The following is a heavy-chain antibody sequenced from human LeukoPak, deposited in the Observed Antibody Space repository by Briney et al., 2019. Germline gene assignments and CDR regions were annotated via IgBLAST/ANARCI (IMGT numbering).Heavy chain of an antibody. CDR1: GFTFDDYG. CDR3: ARYPTYYYDSSGYKEGSYFDC. CDR2: INWNGGST. D-gene: IGHD3-22*01. Sequence: AGGSLRLSCAASGFTFDDYGMSWVRQAPGKGLEWVPGINWNGGSTGYADSVKGRFTISRDNAKNSLYLQMNSLRAEDTALYYCARYPTYYYDSSGYKEGSYFDCWGQGTLVTVSS. V-gene: IGHV3-20*04. J-gene: IGHJ4*02.